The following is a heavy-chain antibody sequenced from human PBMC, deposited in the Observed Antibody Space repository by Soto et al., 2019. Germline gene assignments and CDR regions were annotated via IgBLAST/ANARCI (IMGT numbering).Heavy chain of an antibody. Sequence: QVQLVQSGAEEKKPEASVKVSCKASGYTFSTYAMHWVRQAPGQGLEWMGWINAGNGNTKYSQKFQGRVTITRDTSASTAYMELSSLRSEDTAVYYCARAPSWWYFDLWGRGTLVTVSS. V-gene: IGHV1-3*05. CDR3: ARAPSWWYFDL. CDR1: GYTFSTYA. J-gene: IGHJ2*01. CDR2: INAGNGNT.